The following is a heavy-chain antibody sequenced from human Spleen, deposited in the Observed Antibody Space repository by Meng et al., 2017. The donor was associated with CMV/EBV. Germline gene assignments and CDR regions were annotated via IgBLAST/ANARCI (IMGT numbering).Heavy chain of an antibody. CDR2: IYYSGNT. CDR1: GGSISSYY. V-gene: IGHV4-59*01. D-gene: IGHD1-26*01. CDR3: AREVIGDGSLAFDF. Sequence: SETLSLTCTVSGGSISSYYWSWIRQPPGKGLEWIGYIYYSGNTNHNPSLKSRVTISVDTSKKQFSLKLRSVTAADTAVYYCAREVIGDGSLAFDFWGQGTLVTVSS. J-gene: IGHJ4*02.